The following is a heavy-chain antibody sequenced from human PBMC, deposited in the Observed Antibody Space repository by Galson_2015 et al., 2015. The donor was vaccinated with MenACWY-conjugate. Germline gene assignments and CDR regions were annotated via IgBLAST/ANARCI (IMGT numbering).Heavy chain of an antibody. Sequence: CAASGFTFSDYAMTWVRQAPGRGLEWVSGISGSGDTTYHADPVKGRFAISRDNSKNTLSLQMNGLRAEDTGVYFCARNLYDPWYYFDHWGHGVLVTVSS. D-gene: IGHD1-14*01. J-gene: IGHJ4*01. CDR2: ISGSGDTT. V-gene: IGHV3-23*01. CDR3: ARNLYDPWYYFDH. CDR1: GFTFSDYA.